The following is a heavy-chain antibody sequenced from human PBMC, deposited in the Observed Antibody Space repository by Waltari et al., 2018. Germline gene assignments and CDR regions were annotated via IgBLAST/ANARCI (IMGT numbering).Heavy chain of an antibody. V-gene: IGHV4-39*07. CDR2: IYYSGST. CDR1: GGSISSSSYY. D-gene: IGHD6-13*01. J-gene: IGHJ6*02. Sequence: QLQLQESGPGLVKPSETLSLTCTVSGGSISSSSYYWGWIRQPPGKGLEWIGSIYYSGSTYYNPSLKSRVTISVDTSKNQFSLKLSSVTAADTAVYYCARGSGIAAAGYYYYGMDVWGQGTTVTVSS. CDR3: ARGSGIAAAGYYYYGMDV.